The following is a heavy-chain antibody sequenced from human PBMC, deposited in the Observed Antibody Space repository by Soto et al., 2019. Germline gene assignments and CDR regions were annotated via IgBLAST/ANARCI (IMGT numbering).Heavy chain of an antibody. J-gene: IGHJ5*02. V-gene: IGHV3-21*01. Sequence: GGSLRLSCAASGFTFRSFTMNWVCQAPGKGLEWVSTISSNSACIYYTDALRGRFTISRDNAKNSLHLHMNSLRAEDTAVYYCTRDASRDSSARGWFDPWGPGTLVTVSS. CDR3: TRDASRDSSARGWFDP. CDR2: ISSNSACI. D-gene: IGHD6-13*01. CDR1: GFTFRSFT.